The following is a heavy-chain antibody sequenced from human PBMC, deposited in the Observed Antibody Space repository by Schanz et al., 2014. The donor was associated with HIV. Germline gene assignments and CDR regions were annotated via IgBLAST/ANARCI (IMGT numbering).Heavy chain of an antibody. V-gene: IGHV3-30*03. Sequence: QVQLVESGGGVVQPGRSLRLSCAASGFTFDSYGIHWVRQAPGKGLEWVAVISYDGRNKYYADSVKGRFTISRDNAKNSLHLQMSRLGAEDTAVYYCARDLHDYGDARTDYWGQGTLVTVSS. CDR1: GFTFDSYG. CDR3: ARDLHDYGDARTDY. D-gene: IGHD4-17*01. CDR2: ISYDGRNK. J-gene: IGHJ4*02.